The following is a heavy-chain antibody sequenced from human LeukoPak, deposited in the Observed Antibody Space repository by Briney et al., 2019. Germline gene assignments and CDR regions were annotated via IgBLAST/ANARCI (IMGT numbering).Heavy chain of an antibody. V-gene: IGHV1-69*13. CDR2: IIPIFGTA. CDR1: GGTFSSYA. Sequence: SVKVSCKASGGTFSSYAISWVRQAPGQGLEWMGGIIPIFGTANYAQKFQGRVTITADESTSTAYMELSSLRSEDTAVYYCARELLGHGYNSGDFDYWGQGTLVTVSS. D-gene: IGHD5-24*01. CDR3: ARELLGHGYNSGDFDY. J-gene: IGHJ4*02.